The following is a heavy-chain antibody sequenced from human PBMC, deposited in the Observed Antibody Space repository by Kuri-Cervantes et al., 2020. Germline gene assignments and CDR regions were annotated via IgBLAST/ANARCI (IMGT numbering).Heavy chain of an antibody. CDR1: GYSISSGYY. J-gene: IGHJ5*02. V-gene: IGHV4-38-2*01. Sequence: GSLRLSCAVSGYSISSGYYWGWIRQPPGKGLEWIGSIYHSGSTYYNPSLKSRVTISLDTSKNQFSLKLSSVTAADTAVYYCARAYSSSSYDWLDPWGQGTLVTVSS. CDR3: ARAYSSSSYDWLDP. CDR2: IYHSGST. D-gene: IGHD6-6*01.